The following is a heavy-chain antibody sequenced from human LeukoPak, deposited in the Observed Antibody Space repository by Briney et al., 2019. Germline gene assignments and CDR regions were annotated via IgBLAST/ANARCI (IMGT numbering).Heavy chain of an antibody. D-gene: IGHD6-13*01. CDR3: SANAAAGNYGMDV. Sequence: GGSLRLSCAASGFTFSSYWMSWVRQAPGKGLEWVSVIYSGGSTYYADSVKGRFTISRDNSKNTLYLQMNSLSAEDTAVYYCSANAAAGNYGMDVWGQGTTVTVSS. J-gene: IGHJ6*02. CDR2: IYSGGST. CDR1: GFTFSSYW. V-gene: IGHV3-66*01.